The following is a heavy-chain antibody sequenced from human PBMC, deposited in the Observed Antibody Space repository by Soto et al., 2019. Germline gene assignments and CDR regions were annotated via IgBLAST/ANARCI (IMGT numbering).Heavy chain of an antibody. D-gene: IGHD4-4*01. Sequence: EVQLLQSGGGLVQPGGSLRLSCAASGFTFTRYAMTWVRQAPGKGLEWVSSITISGDNTYYADSVKGRFTISRDNSKNTVYLQMNSLRAEDTAIYYCAKVGDYSYYDYWGQGTLVTVSS. J-gene: IGHJ4*02. V-gene: IGHV3-23*01. CDR3: AKVGDYSYYDY. CDR1: GFTFTRYA. CDR2: ITISGDNT.